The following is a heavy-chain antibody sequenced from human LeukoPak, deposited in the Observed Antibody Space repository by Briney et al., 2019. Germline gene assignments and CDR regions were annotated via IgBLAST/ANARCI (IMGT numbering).Heavy chain of an antibody. V-gene: IGHV3-33*01. D-gene: IGHD3-9*01. Sequence: AGGSLRLSCAASGFTFSSYGMHWVRQAPGKGLECVAVIWYDGSNKYYADSVKGRFTISRDNSKNTLYLQMNSLRAEDTAVYYCARPVYDILTGYYFDVFDIWGQGTMVTVSS. CDR1: GFTFSSYG. CDR2: IWYDGSNK. J-gene: IGHJ3*02. CDR3: ARPVYDILTGYYFDVFDI.